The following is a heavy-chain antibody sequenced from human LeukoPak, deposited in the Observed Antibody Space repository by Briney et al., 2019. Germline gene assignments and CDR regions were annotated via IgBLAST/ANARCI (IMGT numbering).Heavy chain of an antibody. CDR2: INGRGGST. V-gene: IGHV3-23*01. D-gene: IGHD1-26*01. CDR1: GFTVDDYA. Sequence: GGSLRLSCAASGFTVDDYAMHWVRQAPGKGLEWVSGINGRGGSTYYADSVKGRFTTSRDNSKNTLYLQMNSLRAEDTAVYYCAKGGIVHPFDIWGQGTMVTVSS. J-gene: IGHJ3*02. CDR3: AKGGIVHPFDI.